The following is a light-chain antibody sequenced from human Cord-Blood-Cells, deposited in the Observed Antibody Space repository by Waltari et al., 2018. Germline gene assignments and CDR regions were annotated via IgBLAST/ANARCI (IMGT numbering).Light chain of an antibody. Sequence: SVLTQPPSVSAAPGQQATISCSGRRPNLGTNDVTWYQQLPGTAPKLLIYDNNKRPSGIPDRFSGSKSGTSATLGITGLQTGDEADYYCGTWDSSLSAGVFGGGTELTVL. CDR1: RPNLGTND. V-gene: IGLV1-51*01. J-gene: IGLJ3*02. CDR3: GTWDSSLSAGV. CDR2: DNN.